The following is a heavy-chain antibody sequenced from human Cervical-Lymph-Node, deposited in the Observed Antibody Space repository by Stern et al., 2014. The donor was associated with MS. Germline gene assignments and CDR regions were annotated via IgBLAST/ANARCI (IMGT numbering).Heavy chain of an antibody. D-gene: IGHD3-22*01. CDR2: IIPMFVTP. Sequence: VQLVQSGTEVKKLGSSVKVSCKATGGSFSDYAINWVRQAPGQGLEWMGGIIPMFVTPNYAQKFQGKVTITADESTTTAYLELSSHRSDDTAVYYCARLSTNANYYTDYWGQGTLVAVSS. J-gene: IGHJ4*02. V-gene: IGHV1-69*12. CDR1: GGSFSDYA. CDR3: ARLSTNANYYTDY.